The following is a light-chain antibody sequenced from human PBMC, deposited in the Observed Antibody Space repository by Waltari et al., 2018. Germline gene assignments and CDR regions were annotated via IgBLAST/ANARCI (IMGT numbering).Light chain of an antibody. CDR1: QNIITW. V-gene: IGKV1-5*03. Sequence: DIQMTQSPSTLSVSVGDRVTITCRASQNIITWLAWYQQKPGIAPRLLVHTASILETGVPSRFSGSGSGTTFTLTINSLQPDDFATYYCQQYDDFPSTFGQGTKLEI. CDR2: TAS. J-gene: IGKJ2*01. CDR3: QQYDDFPST.